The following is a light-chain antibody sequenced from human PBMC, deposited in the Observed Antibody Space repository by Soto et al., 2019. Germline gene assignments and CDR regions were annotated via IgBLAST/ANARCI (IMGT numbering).Light chain of an antibody. V-gene: IGKV4-1*01. J-gene: IGKJ4*01. Sequence: DIVMTQSPDSLAVSLGERATINGKSSQIGLYSSNSKNYLAWYQQKPGQPPKLPIYWASTRESGVPDRFGGSGSGTDFTLTISSLQAEDVAVYYCQQYYTAPFTFGGGTKVDIK. CDR3: QQYYTAPFT. CDR1: QIGLYSSNSKNY. CDR2: WAS.